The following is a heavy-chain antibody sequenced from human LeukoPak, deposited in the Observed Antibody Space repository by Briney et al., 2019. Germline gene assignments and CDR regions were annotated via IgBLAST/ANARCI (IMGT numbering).Heavy chain of an antibody. V-gene: IGHV4-31*03. CDR3: ARGHGYCSSTSCYASATFDP. CDR1: GGSISSGGYY. Sequence: PSQTLSLTCTVSGGSISSGGYYWSWIRQHPGKGLEWVGYSYYSGSTYYNPSLKSRVTISVDTSKNQFSLKPSSVTAADTAAYYCARGHGYCSSTSCYASATFDPWGQGTLVTVSS. J-gene: IGHJ5*02. D-gene: IGHD2-2*01. CDR2: SYYSGST.